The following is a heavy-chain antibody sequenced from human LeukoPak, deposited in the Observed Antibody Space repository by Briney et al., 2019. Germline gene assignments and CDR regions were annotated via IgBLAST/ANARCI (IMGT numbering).Heavy chain of an antibody. J-gene: IGHJ4*02. CDR3: ARDWGAYGSGSYYPPAY. V-gene: IGHV3-64*01. Sequence: GGSLRLSCGASGFTFSSYAMHWVRQAPGKGLEYVSAISSNGGSTYYANSVKGRFTISRDNSKNTLYLQMGSLRAEDMAVYYCARDWGAYGSGSYYPPAYWGQGTLVTVSS. CDR1: GFTFSSYA. D-gene: IGHD3-10*01. CDR2: ISSNGGST.